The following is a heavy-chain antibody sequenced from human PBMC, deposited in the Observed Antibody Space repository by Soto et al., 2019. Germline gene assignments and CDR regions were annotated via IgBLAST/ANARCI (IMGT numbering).Heavy chain of an antibody. CDR1: GFAFSASA. CDR3: AVVFPSNDVFHI. Sequence: EVQLVESGGDLVQPGGSLELSCAASGFAFSASAVHWVRQASGKGLEWVGRVRSKSDNVAPVYAASVKGRFTISRDDSKNTAYLQMNGLKSEDTAVYFCAVVFPSNDVFHIWGQGTMVTVSS. J-gene: IGHJ3*02. D-gene: IGHD2-21*01. CDR2: VRSKSDNVAP. V-gene: IGHV3-73*02.